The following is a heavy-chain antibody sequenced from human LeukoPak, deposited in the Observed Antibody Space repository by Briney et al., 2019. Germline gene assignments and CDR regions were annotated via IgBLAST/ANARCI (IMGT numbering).Heavy chain of an antibody. Sequence: GGSLRLSCAASGFTFSDYYMSWIRQAPGKGLEWVSYISSSGSTIYYADSVKGRFTISRDNAKNSLYLQMNSLRAEDTAVYYCARDADTVYEGRAYNWFDPWGQGTLVTVSS. CDR2: ISSSGSTI. D-gene: IGHD5/OR15-5a*01. CDR3: ARDADTVYEGRAYNWFDP. J-gene: IGHJ5*02. CDR1: GFTFSDYY. V-gene: IGHV3-11*01.